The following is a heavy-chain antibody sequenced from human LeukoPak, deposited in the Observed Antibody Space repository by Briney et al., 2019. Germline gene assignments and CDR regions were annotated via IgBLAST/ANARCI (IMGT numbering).Heavy chain of an antibody. D-gene: IGHD3-16*02. CDR1: GFIFSSFA. V-gene: IGHV3-23*01. J-gene: IGHJ4*02. CDR2: ISGNGCSP. Sequence: GGSLRPSCAASGFIFSSFAMSWVRHASRKGLEWGLTISGNGCSPYYADYVKGRFTISRENSKNTLYLQMNSLRAEDTAVYYCANPSLISFLSSAFDYWGQGTVVTVSS. CDR3: ANPSLISFLSSAFDY.